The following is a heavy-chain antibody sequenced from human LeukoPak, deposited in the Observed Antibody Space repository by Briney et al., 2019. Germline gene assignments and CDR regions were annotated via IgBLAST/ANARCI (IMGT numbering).Heavy chain of an antibody. Sequence: GGALRLSCAASGFTFSSYAMSWVRQAPGEGVEWGSAISGSGGSTYYADSVKGRFTISRDNSKNTLYLQMNSLRAEDTAVYYCTRGDGYCDSSGYFYPSGFDYWGQGTLVTVSS. D-gene: IGHD3-22*01. J-gene: IGHJ4*02. CDR2: ISGSGGST. CDR1: GFTFSSYA. CDR3: TRGDGYCDSSGYFYPSGFDY. V-gene: IGHV3-23*01.